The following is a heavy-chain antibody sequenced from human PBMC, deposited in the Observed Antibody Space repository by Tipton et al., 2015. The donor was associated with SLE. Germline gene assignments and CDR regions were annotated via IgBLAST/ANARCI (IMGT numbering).Heavy chain of an antibody. CDR1: GYTFTTYG. J-gene: IGHJ4*02. CDR3: ARVRVDTAMGVFDF. V-gene: IGHV1-18*01. D-gene: IGHD5-18*01. Sequence: QLVQSGAEMKKPGASVRVSCKASGYTFTTYGISWVRQAPGQGLEWMGWISVYNGNTNYAQKLQGRVTMTTDTSTSTAYMELRSLRSDDTAIYYCARVRVDTAMGVFDFWGQGTLVTVSS. CDR2: ISVYNGNT.